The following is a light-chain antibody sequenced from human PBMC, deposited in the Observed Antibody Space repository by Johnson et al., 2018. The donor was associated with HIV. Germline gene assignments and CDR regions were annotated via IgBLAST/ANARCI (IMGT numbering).Light chain of an antibody. CDR2: KND. Sequence: QSVLTQPPSVSAAPGQKVTISCSRNYSNFGNNYVSWYQQLPGTAPKLLIYKNDKRPSGIPDRISGSKSGTSATLGITGLHTGDEADYDCGTWDTRLSAGHVVGTGTKVTVL. J-gene: IGLJ1*01. V-gene: IGLV1-51*02. CDR3: GTWDTRLSAGHV. CDR1: YSNFGNNY.